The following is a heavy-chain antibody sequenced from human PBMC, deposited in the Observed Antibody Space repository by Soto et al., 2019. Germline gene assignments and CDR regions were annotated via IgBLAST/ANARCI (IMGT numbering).Heavy chain of an antibody. CDR1: GYTFTSYG. Sequence: ASVKVSCKASGYTFTSYGISWVRQAPGQGLEWMGWISAYNGNTNYAQKLQGRVTMTTDTSTSTAYMELRSLRSDDTAVYYCARGWRGNPRDYYYYYGMDVWGQGTTVTVSS. D-gene: IGHD3-3*01. J-gene: IGHJ6*02. CDR2: ISAYNGNT. V-gene: IGHV1-18*04. CDR3: ARGWRGNPRDYYYYYGMDV.